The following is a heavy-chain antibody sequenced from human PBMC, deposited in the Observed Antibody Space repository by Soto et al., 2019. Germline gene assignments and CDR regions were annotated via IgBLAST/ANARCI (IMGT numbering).Heavy chain of an antibody. CDR2: IYTSASI. V-gene: IGHV4-4*07. CDR1: GADINTYS. CDR3: ARDREAGYNFYYGMDV. J-gene: IGHJ6*02. Sequence: SETLSLTCSVSGADINTYSWTWIRQPAGRGLEWIGRIYTSASINYNPSLRGRVTLSVDTSTNQVSLKLASVTAADTAVYYCARDREAGYNFYYGMDVWGQGTTVTVSS. D-gene: IGHD6-19*01.